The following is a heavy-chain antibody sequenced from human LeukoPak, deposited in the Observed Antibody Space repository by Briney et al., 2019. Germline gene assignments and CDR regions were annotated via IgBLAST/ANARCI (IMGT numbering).Heavy chain of an antibody. V-gene: IGHV3-7*01. CDR3: ARGYYDSSGSPFDY. Sequence: GGSLRLSCAASGFTLSSYWMSWVRQAPGKGLEWVANIKQDGSEKYYVDSVKGRFTISRDSAKNSLFLQMNSLRAEDTAVYYCARGYYDSSGSPFDYWGQGTLVTVSS. D-gene: IGHD3-22*01. CDR2: IKQDGSEK. CDR1: GFTLSSYW. J-gene: IGHJ4*02.